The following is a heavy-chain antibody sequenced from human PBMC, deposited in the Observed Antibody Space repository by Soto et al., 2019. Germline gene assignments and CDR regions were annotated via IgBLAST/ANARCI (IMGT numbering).Heavy chain of an antibody. V-gene: IGHV1-46*04. CDR2: INPSGGST. J-gene: IGHJ6*02. Sequence: QVQLVQSGAEVKKPGASVKVSCKASGYTFTSYYMHWVRQAPGQGLEWMGIINPSGGSTSYAQKLQARATLTRDTPTSTVYMNLGSLGSEDTAVFYCGRAPPDWGGEGHDYYDYGLGVWG. CDR1: GYTFTSYY. CDR3: GRAPPDWGGEGHDYYDYGLGV. D-gene: IGHD2-21*01.